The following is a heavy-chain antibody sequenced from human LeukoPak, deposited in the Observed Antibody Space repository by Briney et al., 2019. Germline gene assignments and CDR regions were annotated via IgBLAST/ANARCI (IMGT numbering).Heavy chain of an antibody. J-gene: IGHJ4*02. Sequence: ASVKVSCKASGYTFTSYYMHWVRQAPGQGLEWMGIINPSGGSTSYAQKFQGRVTMTRDMSTSTAYMELRSLRSDDTAVYYCARPIKGGIVGATEAFDYWGQGTLVTVSS. CDR1: GYTFTSYY. V-gene: IGHV1-46*01. D-gene: IGHD1-26*01. CDR2: INPSGGST. CDR3: ARPIKGGIVGATEAFDY.